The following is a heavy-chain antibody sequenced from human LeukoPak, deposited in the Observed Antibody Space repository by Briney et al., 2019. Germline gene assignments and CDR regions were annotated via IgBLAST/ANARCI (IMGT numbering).Heavy chain of an antibody. CDR3: ARSRVPAAPRGFDP. V-gene: IGHV4-59*01. D-gene: IGHD2-2*01. J-gene: IGHJ5*02. CDR1: GGSISSYY. CDR2: IYYSGST. Sequence: PSETLSLTCTVSGGSISSYYWSWIRQPPGKGLEWIGYIYYSGSTNYNPSLKSRVTISVDTSKNQFSLKLSSVTAADTAVYYCARSRVPAAPRGFDPWDQGTLVTVSS.